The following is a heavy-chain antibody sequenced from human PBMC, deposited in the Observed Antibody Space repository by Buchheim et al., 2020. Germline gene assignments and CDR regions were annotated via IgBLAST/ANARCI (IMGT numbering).Heavy chain of an antibody. CDR3: AKDRVAVATRSIDY. V-gene: IGHV3-23*01. Sequence: VQLLESGGGLVQPGGSLRLSCAASGFTFNGYAMTWVRQAPGKGLEWISTIRGSGDGAYYADSVNGRFTISRDNSKNTVYRQIDGLRAEDTAVYYCAKDRVAVATRSIDYWGQGTL. CDR1: GFTFNGYA. J-gene: IGHJ4*02. D-gene: IGHD6-19*01. CDR2: IRGSGDGA.